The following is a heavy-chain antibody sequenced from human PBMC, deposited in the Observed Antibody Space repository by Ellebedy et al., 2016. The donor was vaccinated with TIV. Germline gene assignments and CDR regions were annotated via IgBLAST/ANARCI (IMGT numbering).Heavy chain of an antibody. D-gene: IGHD2-15*01. CDR2: ISGGGYGT. V-gene: IGHV3-23*01. Sequence: GESLKISCAASGFAFSNYAMISVRPAAGQGLEWISTISGGGYGTFYADSVKGRFTISRDNYNNMVYLHMNNLRAEDTAIYYCVKDRSLVVAATPDYWGQGTLVTVSS. CDR1: GFAFSNYA. J-gene: IGHJ4*02. CDR3: VKDRSLVVAATPDY.